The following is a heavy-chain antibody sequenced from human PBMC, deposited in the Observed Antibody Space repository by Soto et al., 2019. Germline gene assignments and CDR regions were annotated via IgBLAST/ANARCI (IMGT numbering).Heavy chain of an antibody. J-gene: IGHJ4*02. CDR2: LSGSGGTT. D-gene: IGHD3-10*01. V-gene: IGHV3-23*01. CDR1: GVTFSNYA. CDR3: AKQRADYGSGADTFYFDS. Sequence: EVQLLESGGGLVQPGGSLRLSCTVSGVTFSNYAMNWVRQAPGKGLEWVSSLSGSGGTTYYADSVKDRFIISRDNSKNTLYLLMNSLRAEDTALYYCAKQRADYGSGADTFYFDSWGQGALVTVSS.